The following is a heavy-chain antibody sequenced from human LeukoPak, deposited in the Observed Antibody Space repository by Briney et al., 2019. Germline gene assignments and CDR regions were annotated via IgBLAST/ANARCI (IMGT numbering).Heavy chain of an antibody. CDR2: INPNSGGT. CDR3: ASEGLGYCSGGSCYLPNWFDP. D-gene: IGHD2-15*01. V-gene: IGHV1-2*02. J-gene: IGHJ5*02. Sequence: GASVKVSCKSSGYTFTVYYIHWVRQAPGQGLEWMGWINPNSGGTNYAQKFQGRVTMTRDTSISTAYMELRRLRSDDTAVYYCASEGLGYCSGGSCYLPNWFDPWGQGTLVTVSS. CDR1: GYTFTVYY.